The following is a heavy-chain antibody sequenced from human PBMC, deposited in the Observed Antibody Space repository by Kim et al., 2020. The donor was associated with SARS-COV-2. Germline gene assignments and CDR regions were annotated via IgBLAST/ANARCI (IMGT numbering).Heavy chain of an antibody. CDR3: ARIVVGLFVWDY. Sequence: SYNPSLTSRVTIPVETSKNQFSLKLSSVTAADTALYYCARIVVGLFVWDYWGQGTLVTVSS. V-gene: IGHV4-39*01. J-gene: IGHJ4*02. D-gene: IGHD3-22*01.